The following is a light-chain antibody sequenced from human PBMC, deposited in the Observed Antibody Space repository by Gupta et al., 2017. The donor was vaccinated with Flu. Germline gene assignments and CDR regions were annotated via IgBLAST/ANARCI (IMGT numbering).Light chain of an antibody. Sequence: QSITTSCSGTSPDVSPHNYVSWYQHSPGNAPKVLIYEVNNRPSGVSDRFSGSKSGSTASLTISGLRPDDEAHYFCSSYTMNILVFGGGTKVTVL. V-gene: IGLV2-14*01. J-gene: IGLJ3*02. CDR2: EVN. CDR3: SSYTMNILV. CDR1: SPDVSPHNY.